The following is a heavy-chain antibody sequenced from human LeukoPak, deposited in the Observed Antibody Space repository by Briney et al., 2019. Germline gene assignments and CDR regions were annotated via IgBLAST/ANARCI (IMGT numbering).Heavy chain of an antibody. Sequence: GRSLRLSCAASGFTFSDYYMSWIRQAPGKGLEWVSYISSSSSYTNYADSVKGRFTISRDNAKNSLYLQMNSLRAEDTAVYYCARALGTEAAGAFDIWGQGTMVTVSS. CDR2: ISSSSSYT. V-gene: IGHV3-11*05. J-gene: IGHJ3*02. D-gene: IGHD6-13*01. CDR1: GFTFSDYY. CDR3: ARALGTEAAGAFDI.